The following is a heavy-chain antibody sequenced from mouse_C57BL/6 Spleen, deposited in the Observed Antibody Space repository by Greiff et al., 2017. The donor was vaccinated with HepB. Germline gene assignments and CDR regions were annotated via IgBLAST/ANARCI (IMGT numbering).Heavy chain of an antibody. D-gene: IGHD3-2*02. J-gene: IGHJ3*01. CDR2: INPNNGGT. CDR3: ARGDSSGYVAY. Sequence: DVKLVESGPELVKPGASVKIPCKASGYTFTDYNMDWVKQSHGKSLEWIGDINPNNGGTIYNQKFKGKATLTVDKSSSTAYMELRSLTSEDTAVYYGARGDSSGYVAYWGQGTLVTVSA. CDR1: GYTFTDYN. V-gene: IGHV1-18*01.